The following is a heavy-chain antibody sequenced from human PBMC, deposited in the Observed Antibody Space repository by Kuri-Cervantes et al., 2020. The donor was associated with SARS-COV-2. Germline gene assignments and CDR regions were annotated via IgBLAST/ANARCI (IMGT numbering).Heavy chain of an antibody. D-gene: IGHD5-18*01. CDR2: MNPNSGNT. Sequence: ASVKVSCKTSGGNFNSDAIHWVRQAPGQGLEWMGWMNPNSGNTGYAQKFQGRVTMTRNTSISTAYMELSSLRSEDTAVYYCARADTAMAIRQVYYYYGMDVWGQGTTVTVSS. CDR1: GGNFNSDA. J-gene: IGHJ6*02. V-gene: IGHV1-8*02. CDR3: ARADTAMAIRQVYYYYGMDV.